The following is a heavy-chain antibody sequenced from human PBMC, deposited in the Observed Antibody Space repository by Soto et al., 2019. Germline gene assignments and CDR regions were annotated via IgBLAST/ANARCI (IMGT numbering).Heavy chain of an antibody. J-gene: IGHJ4*02. V-gene: IGHV1-18*01. CDR2: ISANNGNT. CDR3: ARGWATPTAKVVVAATGDY. D-gene: IGHD2-15*01. Sequence: GASVKVSCKASGYTFTSYGISWVRQAPGQGLEWMGWISANNGNTNYAQKLQGRVTMTTNTSTSTAYMELSSLRSDDTAVYYRARGWATPTAKVVVAATGDYWGQGTLVTVSS. CDR1: GYTFTSYG.